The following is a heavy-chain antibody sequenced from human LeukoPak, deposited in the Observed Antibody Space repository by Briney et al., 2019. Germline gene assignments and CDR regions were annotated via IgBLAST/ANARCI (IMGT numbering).Heavy chain of an antibody. CDR3: ARVPAVAAPPFDY. CDR2: ISSSSSYI. D-gene: IGHD6-19*01. V-gene: IGHV3-21*01. Sequence: PGGSLRLSCAASGFTFGSYSMNWVRQAPGKGLEWVSSISSSSSYIYYADSVKGRFTISRDNAKNSLYLQMNSLRAEDTAVYYCARVPAVAAPPFDYWGQGTLVTVSS. J-gene: IGHJ4*02. CDR1: GFTFGSYS.